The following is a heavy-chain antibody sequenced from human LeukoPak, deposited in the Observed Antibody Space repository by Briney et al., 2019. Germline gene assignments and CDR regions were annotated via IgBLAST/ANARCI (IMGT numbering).Heavy chain of an antibody. V-gene: IGHV3-48*01. J-gene: IGHJ6*02. CDR2: ISSSSTI. CDR1: GFTFSSYS. Sequence: GGSLRLSCAASGFTFSSYSMNWVRQAPGKGLEWVSYISSSSTIYYADSVKGRFTISRDNAENSLYPQMNSVRAEDTAVYYCARGPGDVWAQGTTVTVSS. CDR3: ARGPGDV.